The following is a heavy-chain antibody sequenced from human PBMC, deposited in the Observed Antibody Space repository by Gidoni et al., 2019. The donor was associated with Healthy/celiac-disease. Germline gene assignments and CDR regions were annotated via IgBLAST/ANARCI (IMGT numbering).Heavy chain of an antibody. J-gene: IGHJ4*02. D-gene: IGHD4-17*01. CDR1: GFTFSSYS. V-gene: IGHV3-21*01. CDR3: ARVGDYGDYFDY. Sequence: EVQLVESGGGLVKPGGSLRLSCAASGFTFSSYSMNWVRTAPGKGLEWVSSISSSSSYIYYADSVKGRFTISRDNAKNSLYLQMNSLRAEDTAVYYCARVGDYGDYFDYWGQGTLVTVSS. CDR2: ISSSSSYI.